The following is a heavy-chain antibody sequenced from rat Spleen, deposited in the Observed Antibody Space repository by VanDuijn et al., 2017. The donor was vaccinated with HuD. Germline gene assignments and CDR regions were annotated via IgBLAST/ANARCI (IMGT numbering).Heavy chain of an antibody. V-gene: IGHV5S23*01. CDR2: ISTGGGKT. Sequence: EVQLVESGGGLVQPGRSLKLSCAASGFTFSNYDMAWVRQAPTKGLEWVASISTGGGKTYYRDSVKGRFTITRDNAKSTLYLQMDSLRSEDTATYYCARHNYGYTPHYFDYWGQGVMVTVSS. CDR1: GFTFSNYD. J-gene: IGHJ2*01. CDR3: ARHNYGYTPHYFDY. D-gene: IGHD1-9*01.